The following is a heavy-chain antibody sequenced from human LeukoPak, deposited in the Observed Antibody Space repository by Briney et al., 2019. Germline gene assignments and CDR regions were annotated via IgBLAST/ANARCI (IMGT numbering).Heavy chain of an antibody. Sequence: PGGSLRLSCAASGFTFSSYGMHWVRQAPGKGLEWVAFIRYDGSNKYYADSVKGRFTISKDNSKNTLYLQMNSLRAEDTALHYCARGGLLSAAAVDWFDPWGQGTLVTVSS. CDR2: IRYDGSNK. V-gene: IGHV3-30*02. CDR3: ARGGLLSAAAVDWFDP. CDR1: GFTFSSYG. D-gene: IGHD6-13*01. J-gene: IGHJ5*02.